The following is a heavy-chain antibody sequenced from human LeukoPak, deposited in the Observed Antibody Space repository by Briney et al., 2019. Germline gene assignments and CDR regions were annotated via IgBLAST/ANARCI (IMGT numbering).Heavy chain of an antibody. J-gene: IGHJ4*02. CDR3: ARGITGHYGNDF. CDR1: GFKFTNYA. Sequence: GGSLRLSCAASGFKFTNYAMHWVRQAPGKGLEWVSTIGGSGVTKFYADSVAGRFTISRDNAKNMLYLQMNSLRAEDTAVYYCARGITGHYGNDFWGQGTLVTVSS. CDR2: IGGSGVTK. D-gene: IGHD3-9*01. V-gene: IGHV3-23*01.